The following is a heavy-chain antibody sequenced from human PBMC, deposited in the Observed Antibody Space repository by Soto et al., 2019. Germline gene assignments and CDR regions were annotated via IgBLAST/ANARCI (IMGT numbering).Heavy chain of an antibody. Sequence: QVQLVQSGAEVKKPGSSVKVSCKASGCTFSSYAISWVRQAPGQGLEWMGGIIAIFGTANYAQKFQGRVTITADEPKSTASMELSRLRSEDTAVYYCARAHYHAHDYGDHGYWYFDLWGRGTLVTVSS. D-gene: IGHD4-17*01. J-gene: IGHJ2*01. CDR2: IIAIFGTA. CDR1: GCTFSSYA. V-gene: IGHV1-69*12. CDR3: ARAHYHAHDYGDHGYWYFDL.